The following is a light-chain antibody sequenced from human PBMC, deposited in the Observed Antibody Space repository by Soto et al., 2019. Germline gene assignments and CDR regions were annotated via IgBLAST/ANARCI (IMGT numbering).Light chain of an antibody. Sequence: DIQMTQSPSTLSAAVGDRVTITCRASQSIRSWLAWYQQKPGKAPKLLIKQASNLESGVPSRFSGSGSGTEFTLTISSLQPDDFATYYCQQYDSYWTFGQGTKVEIK. J-gene: IGKJ1*01. CDR3: QQYDSYWT. V-gene: IGKV1-5*03. CDR1: QSIRSW. CDR2: QAS.